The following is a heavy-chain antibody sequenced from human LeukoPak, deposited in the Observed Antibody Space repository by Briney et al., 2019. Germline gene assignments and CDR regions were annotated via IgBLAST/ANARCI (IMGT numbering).Heavy chain of an antibody. Sequence: GGSLRLSCAASGFTLSNYWMHWVRQAPGEGLVWVSRITSDGSGTSYADSVKGRFTISRDNAKNTLYLQMSSLRAEDTAVYSCARDLGGDDAFDIWGQGTRVTVSS. V-gene: IGHV3-74*01. D-gene: IGHD2-21*02. J-gene: IGHJ3*02. CDR2: ITSDGSGT. CDR1: GFTLSNYW. CDR3: ARDLGGDDAFDI.